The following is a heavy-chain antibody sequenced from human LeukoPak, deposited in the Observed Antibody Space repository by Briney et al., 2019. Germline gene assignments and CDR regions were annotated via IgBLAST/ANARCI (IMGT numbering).Heavy chain of an antibody. CDR3: ARGLRRDSSGWYYFDY. D-gene: IGHD6-19*01. CDR2: IYSGGST. Sequence: PGGSLRLSCVASGFTVSSNYMSWVRQAPGKGLEWVSVIYSGGSTYYADSVKGRFTISRDNSKNTLYLQMNSLRAEDAAVYYCARGLRRDSSGWYYFDYWGQGTLVTVSS. V-gene: IGHV3-66*01. CDR1: GFTVSSNY. J-gene: IGHJ4*02.